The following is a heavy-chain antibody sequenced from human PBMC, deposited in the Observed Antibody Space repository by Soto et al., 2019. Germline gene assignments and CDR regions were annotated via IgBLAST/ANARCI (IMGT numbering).Heavy chain of an antibody. D-gene: IGHD3-10*01. J-gene: IGHJ4*02. Sequence: ASVKVSCKASGYTFTGYYMHWVRQAPGQGLEWMGWINPNSGGTNYAQKFQGRVTMTRGTSISTAYMELSRLRSDDTAVYYCAREAKIPYYYGSGSVISGYRGQGTLVTVSS. CDR1: GYTFTGYY. CDR2: INPNSGGT. CDR3: AREAKIPYYYGSGSVISGY. V-gene: IGHV1-2*02.